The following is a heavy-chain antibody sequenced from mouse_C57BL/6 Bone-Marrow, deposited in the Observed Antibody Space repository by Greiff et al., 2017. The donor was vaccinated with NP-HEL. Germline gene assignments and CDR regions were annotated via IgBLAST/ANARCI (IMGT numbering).Heavy chain of an antibody. CDR2: IYPGGGYT. CDR1: GYTFTNYW. J-gene: IGHJ4*01. V-gene: IGHV1-63*01. D-gene: IGHD3-2*02. Sequence: VMLVESGAELVRPGTSVKMSCKASGYTFTNYWIGWAKQRPGHGLEWIGDIYPGGGYTNYNEKFKGKATLTADKSSSTAYMQFSSLTSEDSAIYYCARCSSGFHYAMDYWGQGTSVTVSS. CDR3: ARCSSGFHYAMDY.